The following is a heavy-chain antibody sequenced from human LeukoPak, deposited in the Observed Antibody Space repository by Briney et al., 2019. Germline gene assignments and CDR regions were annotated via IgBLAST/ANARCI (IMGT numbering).Heavy chain of an antibody. D-gene: IGHD1-26*01. CDR1: GYTFTSYG. V-gene: IGHV1-18*01. CDR3: ARLTSIVGATTVWYFDL. Sequence: ASVKVSCKASGYTFTSYGISWVRQAPGQGLEWMGWISAYNGNTNYAQKLQGRVTMTTDTSTSTAYMELRSLRSDDTAVYYCARLTSIVGATTVWYFDLWGRGTLVTVSS. CDR2: ISAYNGNT. J-gene: IGHJ2*01.